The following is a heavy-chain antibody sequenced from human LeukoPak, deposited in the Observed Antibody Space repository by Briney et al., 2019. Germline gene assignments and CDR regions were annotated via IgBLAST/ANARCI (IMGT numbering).Heavy chain of an antibody. D-gene: IGHD3-22*01. J-gene: IGHJ4*02. Sequence: PSETLSLTCTVSGGTLSTYFWTWIRQPAGKGLEWIGRIYASGGTTHTPSLKSRVTMSVDTSKSQFSLKLSSVTAADTAVYYCARAVYDTSGYYIDYWGQGTLVTVSS. V-gene: IGHV4-4*07. CDR1: GGTLSTYF. CDR3: ARAVYDTSGYYIDY. CDR2: IYASGGT.